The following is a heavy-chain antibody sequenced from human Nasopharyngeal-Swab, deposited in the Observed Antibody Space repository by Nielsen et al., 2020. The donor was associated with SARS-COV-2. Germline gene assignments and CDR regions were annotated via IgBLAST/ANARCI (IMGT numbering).Heavy chain of an antibody. Sequence: GGSLRLSCAASGFTFDDYAMHWVRQAPGKGLEWVSGISWNSGSIGYADSVKGRFTISRDNAKNSLYLQMNSLRADDTAVYYCTRYCSTTSCPRGFDYWGQGTLVTVSS. V-gene: IGHV3-9*01. D-gene: IGHD2-2*01. CDR1: GFTFDDYA. J-gene: IGHJ4*02. CDR2: ISWNSGSI. CDR3: TRYCSTTSCPRGFDY.